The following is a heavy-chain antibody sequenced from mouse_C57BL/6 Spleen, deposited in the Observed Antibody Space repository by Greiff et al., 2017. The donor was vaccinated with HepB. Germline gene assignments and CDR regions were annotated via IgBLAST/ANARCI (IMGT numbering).Heavy chain of an antibody. J-gene: IGHJ2*01. CDR3: ARSDTTVVATSYFDY. CDR2: INPNNGGT. D-gene: IGHD1-1*01. V-gene: IGHV1-26*01. Sequence: EVQLQQSGPELVKPGASVKISCKASGYTFTDYYMNWVKQSHGKSLEWIGDINPNNGGTSYNQKFKGKATLTVDKSSSTAYMELRSLTSEDSAVYYCARSDTTVVATSYFDYWGQGTTLTVSS. CDR1: GYTFTDYY.